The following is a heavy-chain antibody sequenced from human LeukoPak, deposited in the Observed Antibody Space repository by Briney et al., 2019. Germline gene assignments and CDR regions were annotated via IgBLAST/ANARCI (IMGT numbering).Heavy chain of an antibody. CDR3: TREKSYGYIRADS. D-gene: IGHD3-16*01. Sequence: PSETLSLTCTVSGGSISSGSYYWSWIRQPAGKGLEWIGHIYASGGTKYNPSLESRVTISIDTSKNQLSLRLSSVTAADTAVYYCTREKSYGYIRADSWGQGTLVAVSS. CDR1: GGSISSGSYY. V-gene: IGHV4-61*09. CDR2: IYASGGT. J-gene: IGHJ4*02.